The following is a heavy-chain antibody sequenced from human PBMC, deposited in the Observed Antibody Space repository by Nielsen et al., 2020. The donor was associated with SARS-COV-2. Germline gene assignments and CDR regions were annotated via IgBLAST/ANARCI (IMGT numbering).Heavy chain of an antibody. V-gene: IGHV4-59*01. D-gene: IGHD2-21*02. CDR1: GGPIRGYF. CDR3: ARTNWLRDADHYYYMDV. CDR2: VFYTGTT. J-gene: IGHJ6*03. Sequence: SETLSLTCTVSGGPIRGYFWSWVRQSPGKGLEWIGYVFYTGTTNYNPSLKSRVSISTDLARNQISLTVTSVTAADTALYFCARTNWLRDADHYYYMDVWGRGTMVTVSS.